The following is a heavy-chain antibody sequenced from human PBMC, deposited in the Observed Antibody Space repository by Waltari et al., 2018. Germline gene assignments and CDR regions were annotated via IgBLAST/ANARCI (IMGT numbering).Heavy chain of an antibody. CDR3: ARLIAEYSSSLDAFDI. V-gene: IGHV1-69*05. Sequence: QVQLVQSGAEVKKPGSSVKVSCKASGGNFSSYAISWVRQAPGQGLEWMGGIIPIFGTANYAQKFQGRVTITTDESTSTAYMELSSLRSEDTAVYYYARLIAEYSSSLDAFDIWGQGTMVTVSS. D-gene: IGHD6-6*01. CDR1: GGNFSSYA. J-gene: IGHJ3*02. CDR2: IIPIFGTA.